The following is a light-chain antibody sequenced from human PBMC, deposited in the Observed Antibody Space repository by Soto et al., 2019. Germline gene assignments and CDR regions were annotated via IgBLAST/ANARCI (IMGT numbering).Light chain of an antibody. Sequence: QSALTQPRSVSGSPGQSVTISCTGTSSDVGGYNYVSWYQQHPGKAPKLMIYDVSKRPSGVPDRFSGSKSGNTASLTISGLQAEDEADYYCCSYAGSSLXFGTGX. V-gene: IGLV2-11*01. CDR2: DVS. CDR1: SSDVGGYNY. J-gene: IGLJ1*01. CDR3: CSYAGSSLX.